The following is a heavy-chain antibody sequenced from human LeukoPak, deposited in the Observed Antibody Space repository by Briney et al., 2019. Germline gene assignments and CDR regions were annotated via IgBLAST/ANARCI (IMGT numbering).Heavy chain of an antibody. CDR1: RFTFSSYS. D-gene: IGHD4-23*01. J-gene: IGHJ4*02. CDR2: ISSSSSTM. CDR3: SGSFLGPDLTVVTPADY. V-gene: IGHV3-48*04. Sequence: PGGSLRLSCAASRFTFSSYSMNWVRQAPGKGLEWVSYISSSSSTMYYADSVKGRFTISRDNAKNSLYLQMNSLRAEDTAVYYCSGSFLGPDLTVVTPADYWGQGTLVTVSS.